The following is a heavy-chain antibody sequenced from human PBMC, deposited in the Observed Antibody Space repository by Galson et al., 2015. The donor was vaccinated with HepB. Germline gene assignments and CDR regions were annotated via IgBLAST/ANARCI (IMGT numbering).Heavy chain of an antibody. CDR2: IVVGSGNT. CDR3: AAGELNSGWYVPYYYYGMDV. V-gene: IGHV1-58*01. J-gene: IGHJ6*02. CDR1: GFTFTSSA. Sequence: SVKVSCKASGFTFTSSAVQWVRQARGQRLEWIGWIVVGSGNTNYAQKFQERVTITRDMSTSTAYMELSSLRSEDTAVYYCAAGELNSGWYVPYYYYGMDVWGQGTTVTVSS. D-gene: IGHD6-19*01.